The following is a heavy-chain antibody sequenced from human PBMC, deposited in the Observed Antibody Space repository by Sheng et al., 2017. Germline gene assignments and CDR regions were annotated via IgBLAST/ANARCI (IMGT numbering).Heavy chain of an antibody. CDR3: ASQYDSSGYYYDY. D-gene: IGHD3-22*01. J-gene: IGHJ4*02. Sequence: EVQLVESGGGLIQPGGSLRLSCAASGFTVSSNYMSWVRQAPGKGLEWVSVIYSGGSTYYADSVKGRFTISRDNSKNTLYLQMNSLRAEDTAVYYCASQYDSSGYYYDYWGQGTLVTVSS. CDR2: IYSGGST. V-gene: IGHV3-53*01. CDR1: GFTVSSNY.